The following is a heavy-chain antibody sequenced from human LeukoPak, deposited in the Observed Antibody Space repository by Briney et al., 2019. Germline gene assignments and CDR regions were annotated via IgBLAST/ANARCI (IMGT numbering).Heavy chain of an antibody. CDR1: GGSISSYY. CDR2: IYYSGST. CDR3: ARHNRPYSSSSSSSFDY. J-gene: IGHJ4*02. V-gene: IGHV4-59*08. Sequence: PSETLSLTCTVSGGSISSYYWSWIRQPPGKGLEWIGYIYYSGSTNYNPSLKSRVTISVDTSKNQFSLKLSSVTAADTAVYYCARHNRPYSSSSSSSFDYWGQGTLVTVSS. D-gene: IGHD6-6*01.